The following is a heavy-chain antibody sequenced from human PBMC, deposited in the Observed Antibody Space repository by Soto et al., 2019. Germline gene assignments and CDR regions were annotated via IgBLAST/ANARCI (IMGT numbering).Heavy chain of an antibody. D-gene: IGHD6-19*01. V-gene: IGHV3-53*02. CDR2: IYSGGST. CDR1: GFTVSSNY. Sequence: EVQLVETGGGLIQPGGSLRLSCAASGFTVSSNYMSWVRQAPGKGLEWVSVIYSGGSTYYADSMKGRFIISRDNSKNTLYLQMNSLRAEDTAVYYCARGPVAGPPGEAYDIWGQGTMVTVAS. CDR3: ARGPVAGPPGEAYDI. J-gene: IGHJ3*02.